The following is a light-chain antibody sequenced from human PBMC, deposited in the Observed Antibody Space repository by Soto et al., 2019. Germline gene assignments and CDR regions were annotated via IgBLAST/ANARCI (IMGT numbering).Light chain of an antibody. V-gene: IGLV1-40*01. Sequence: QSVLTQPPSVSGAPGQRVTIPCTGSSSNIGTGYDVQWYQQLPGTAPKLLIYRNNNRPSGVPDRFSGSKSGTSASLAITGLQAEDEADHYCQSFDGRLSGSVFGTGTKLTVL. CDR1: SSNIGTGYD. CDR2: RNN. J-gene: IGLJ1*01. CDR3: QSFDGRLSGSV.